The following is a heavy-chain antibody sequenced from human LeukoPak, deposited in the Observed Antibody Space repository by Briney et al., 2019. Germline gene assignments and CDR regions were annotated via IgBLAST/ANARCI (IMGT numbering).Heavy chain of an antibody. J-gene: IGHJ4*02. D-gene: IGHD5-12*01. Sequence: SETLSLTCAVYGGSFSGYYGSWTRQPPGKGLEWIGEINRSGSTNYNPSLKSRVTISVDTSKNQFSLKLSSVTAADTAVYYCARRGYSGYDNYFDYWGQGTLVTVSS. CDR2: INRSGST. CDR3: ARRGYSGYDNYFDY. CDR1: GGSFSGYY. V-gene: IGHV4-34*01.